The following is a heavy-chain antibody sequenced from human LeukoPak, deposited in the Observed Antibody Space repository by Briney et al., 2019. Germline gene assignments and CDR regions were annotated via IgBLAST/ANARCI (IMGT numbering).Heavy chain of an antibody. CDR3: ANYAYNWNAPDGFDM. Sequence: PGRSLRLSCRASRFSFSDYDMHWVRQAPGKGLEWVAVISSDGSRKHYGDSVKGRFTISRDNSESTLFLQMNSLRTDDTSVYFCANYAYNWNAPDGFDMWGQGTMVTVSS. J-gene: IGHJ3*02. D-gene: IGHD1-1*01. CDR1: RFSFSDYD. CDR2: ISSDGSRK. V-gene: IGHV3-30*18.